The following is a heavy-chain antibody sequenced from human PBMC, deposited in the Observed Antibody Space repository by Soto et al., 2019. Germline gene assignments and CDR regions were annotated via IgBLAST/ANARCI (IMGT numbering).Heavy chain of an antibody. Sequence: PSETLSLTCTVSGGSISSSSYCWGWIRQPPGKGLEWIGSIYYSGSTYYNPSLKSRVTISVDTSKNQFSLKLSSVTAADTAVYYCARAIVVVTGYFDYWGQGTLVTVSS. V-gene: IGHV4-39*01. CDR3: ARAIVVVTGYFDY. J-gene: IGHJ4*02. D-gene: IGHD2-21*02. CDR2: IYYSGST. CDR1: GGSISSSSYC.